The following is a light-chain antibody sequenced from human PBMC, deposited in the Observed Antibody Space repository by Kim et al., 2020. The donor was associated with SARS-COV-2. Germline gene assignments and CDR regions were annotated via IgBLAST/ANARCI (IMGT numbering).Light chain of an antibody. CDR3: NSQDSNDNVV. J-gene: IGLJ2*01. Sequence: VALGPAMSITCPDDSRRSYYATWHQHTAGPAALLVNYGKNSRPSGLPRRFAGSSSGNAASLTITGTQAGDEADYCCNSQDSNDNVVFGGGTQLTVL. CDR2: GKN. V-gene: IGLV3-19*01. CDR1: SRRSYY.